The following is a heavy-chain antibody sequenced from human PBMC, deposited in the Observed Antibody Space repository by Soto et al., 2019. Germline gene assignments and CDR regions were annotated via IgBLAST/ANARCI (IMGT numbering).Heavy chain of an antibody. J-gene: IGHJ4*02. CDR1: GYTFTSYG. D-gene: IGHD4-4*01. V-gene: IGHV1-18*01. CDR2: ISAYNGNT. Sequence: GASVKVSCKASGYTFTSYGISWVRQAPGQGLEWMGWISAYNGNTNYAQRLQGRVTMTTDTSTSTAYMELRSLRSDDTAVYYCARVWDLYSNYFVFDYWGQGTLVTVSS. CDR3: ARVWDLYSNYFVFDY.